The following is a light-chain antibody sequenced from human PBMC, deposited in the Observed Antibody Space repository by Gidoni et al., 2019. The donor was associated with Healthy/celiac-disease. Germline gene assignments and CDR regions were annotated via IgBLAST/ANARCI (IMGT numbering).Light chain of an antibody. CDR1: QGIRID. CDR2: AAS. CDR3: LQDYNYPLT. J-gene: IGKJ4*01. Sequence: AIQMTQSPSSLSASVGDRVTITCRASQGIRIDLGWYQQKPGKAPKLLIYAASSLQSGVPSRFSGSGSGTDFTLTISSLQPEDFAIYYCLQDYNYPLTFGGGTKVEIK. V-gene: IGKV1-6*01.